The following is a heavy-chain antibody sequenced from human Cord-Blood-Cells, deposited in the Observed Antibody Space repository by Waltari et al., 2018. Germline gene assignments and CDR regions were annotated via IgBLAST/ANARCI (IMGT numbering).Heavy chain of an antibody. D-gene: IGHD5-18*01. CDR1: GYSISSGYY. CDR3: AREGHVDTAMAFDY. CDR2: IYHSGST. V-gene: IGHV4-38-2*02. Sequence: QVQLQESGPGLVKPSETLSLTCPVSGYSISSGYYWGWIRQPPGKGLEWIGSIYHSGSTYYNPSLKSRVTISVDTSKNQFSLKLSSVTAADTAVYYCAREGHVDTAMAFDYWGQGTLVTVSS. J-gene: IGHJ4*02.